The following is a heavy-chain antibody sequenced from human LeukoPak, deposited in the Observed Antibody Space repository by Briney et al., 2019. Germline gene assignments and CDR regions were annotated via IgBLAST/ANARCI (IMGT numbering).Heavy chain of an antibody. Sequence: GGSLRLSRAASGFTFSSYAMHWVRQAPGKGLEWVAVISYDGSNKYYADSVKGRFTISRDNSKNTLYLQMSSLRAEDTAVYYCARDPYYGGNSGRRLDYWGQGTLVAVTS. CDR2: ISYDGSNK. CDR1: GFTFSSYA. CDR3: ARDPYYGGNSGRRLDY. J-gene: IGHJ4*02. D-gene: IGHD4-23*01. V-gene: IGHV3-30-3*01.